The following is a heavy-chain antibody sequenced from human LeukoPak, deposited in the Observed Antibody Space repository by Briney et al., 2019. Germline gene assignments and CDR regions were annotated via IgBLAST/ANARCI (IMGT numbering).Heavy chain of an antibody. CDR2: ISAYNGNT. CDR1: GYTFTSYG. Sequence: ASVKVSCKASGYTFTSYGISWVRQAPGQGLEWMGWISAYNGNTNYAQKLQGRVTMTTDTSTSTAYMELSSLRSEDTAVYYCARANRFGFGELYGFDYWGQGTLVSVSS. J-gene: IGHJ4*02. CDR3: ARANRFGFGELYGFDY. V-gene: IGHV1-18*04. D-gene: IGHD3-10*01.